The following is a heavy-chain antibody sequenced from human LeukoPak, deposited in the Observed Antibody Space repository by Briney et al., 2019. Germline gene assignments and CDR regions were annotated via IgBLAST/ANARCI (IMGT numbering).Heavy chain of an antibody. CDR3: ARQVSDYFYYYIDV. J-gene: IGHJ6*03. CDR2: IYYSGTT. Sequence: SETLSLTCSVSGGSISSSSYYWNWIRQPPGKGLEWVGSIYYSGTTYYNSSLKSRVTISEDTSKNRFSLMLTSVTAADTALYYCARQVSDYFYYYIDVWGEGTTVIVSS. CDR1: GGSISSSSYY. V-gene: IGHV4-39*01.